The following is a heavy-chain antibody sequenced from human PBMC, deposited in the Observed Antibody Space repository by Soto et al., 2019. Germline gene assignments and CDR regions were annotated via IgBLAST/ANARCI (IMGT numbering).Heavy chain of an antibody. CDR3: AKDAEGYMTTVTTFDY. V-gene: IGHV3-23*01. J-gene: IGHJ4*02. CDR1: GFTFSYYA. CDR2: ISGSGGST. Sequence: EVQLLDSGGGLVQPGGSLRLSCAASGFTFSYYAMTWVRQAPGKGLEWVSSISGSGGSTYYPDSVKGRFTISRDNSKNTLYLQMNSLRAEDTAVYYCAKDAEGYMTTVTTFDYWGQGTLVTVSS. D-gene: IGHD4-17*01.